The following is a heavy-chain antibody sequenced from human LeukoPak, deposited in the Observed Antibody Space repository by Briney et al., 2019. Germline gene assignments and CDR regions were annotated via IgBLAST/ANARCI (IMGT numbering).Heavy chain of an antibody. CDR1: GGSIDNYY. CDR3: ARHLWSAYHKFDF. V-gene: IGHV4-59*01. J-gene: IGHJ4*02. CDR2: IYYSGNT. D-gene: IGHD3-3*01. Sequence: PSETLSLTCTVSGGSIDNYYWSWIRQPPGKRLEWIGYIYYSGNTYYVPSLESRVSISVDRSKSQFSLKLYSVTAADTAVYYCARHLWSAYHKFDFWGQGTPVTVSS.